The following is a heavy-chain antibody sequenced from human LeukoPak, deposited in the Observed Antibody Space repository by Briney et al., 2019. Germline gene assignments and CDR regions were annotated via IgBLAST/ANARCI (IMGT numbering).Heavy chain of an antibody. CDR3: AKWGDYDALTGYYVPDY. CDR1: GFTFSNYA. CDR2: ILGSGGST. D-gene: IGHD3-9*01. J-gene: IGHJ4*02. Sequence: GGSLRLSCAASGFTFSNYAMSWVRQAPGKGLEWVSAILGSGGSTYYADSVKGRFTVSRDNSKSTLYLQMNSLRAEDTALYYCAKWGDYDALTGYYVPDYWGQGTLVTVSS. V-gene: IGHV3-23*01.